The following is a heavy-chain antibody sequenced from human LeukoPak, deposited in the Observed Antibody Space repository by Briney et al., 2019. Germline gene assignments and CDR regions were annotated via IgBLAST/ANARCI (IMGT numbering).Heavy chain of an antibody. Sequence: ASVKVSCKASGYTFTSYYMHWVRQAPGQGPEWMGIINPSGGSTSYAQKFQGRVTMTRDTSTSTVYMELSSLRSEDTAVYYCARRLWAYCGGDCYARFFDPWGQGTLVTVSS. CDR3: ARRLWAYCGGDCYARFFDP. CDR2: INPSGGST. CDR1: GYTFTSYY. V-gene: IGHV1-46*01. D-gene: IGHD2-21*02. J-gene: IGHJ5*02.